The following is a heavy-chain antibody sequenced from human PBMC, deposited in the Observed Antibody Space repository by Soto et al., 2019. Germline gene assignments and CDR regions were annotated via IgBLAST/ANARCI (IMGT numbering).Heavy chain of an antibody. J-gene: IGHJ1*01. V-gene: IGHV3-64D*08. CDR2: ISSNGGST. Sequence: GGSLRLSCSASGFTFSSYAMHWVRQAPGKGLEYVSAISSNGGSTYYADSVKGRFTISRDNSKNTLYLQMSSLRAEDTAVYYCVKGSWMVVEYFQHWGQGTLVTVSS. CDR3: VKGSWMVVEYFQH. CDR1: GFTFSSYA. D-gene: IGHD2-15*01.